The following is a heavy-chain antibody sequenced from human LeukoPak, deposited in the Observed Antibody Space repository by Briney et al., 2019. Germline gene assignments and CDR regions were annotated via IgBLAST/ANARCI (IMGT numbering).Heavy chain of an antibody. CDR3: ARGLGPFDI. CDR1: GGSFSGYY. CDR2: INHSGST. V-gene: IGHV4-34*01. D-gene: IGHD6-13*01. J-gene: IGHJ3*02. Sequence: SETLSLTCAVYGGSFSGYYWSWIRQPPGKGLEWIGEINHSGSTNYNPSLKSRVTISVDTSKNQFSLKLSSVTAADTAVYYCARGLGPFDIWGQGTMVTVSS.